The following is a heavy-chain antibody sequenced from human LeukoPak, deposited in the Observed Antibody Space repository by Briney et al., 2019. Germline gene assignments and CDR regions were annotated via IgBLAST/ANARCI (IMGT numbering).Heavy chain of an antibody. D-gene: IGHD2-2*01. CDR1: GYTFTSYG. V-gene: IGHV1-18*01. CDR2: ISAYNGNT. Sequence: ASVKVSCKASGYTFTSYGISWVRQAPGQGLEWMGWISAYNGNTNYAQKLQGRVTMTTDTSTSTAYMELRSLRSDDTAVYYCASERGYCSSTSCYGAFDIWGQGTVVTVSS. CDR3: ASERGYCSSTSCYGAFDI. J-gene: IGHJ3*02.